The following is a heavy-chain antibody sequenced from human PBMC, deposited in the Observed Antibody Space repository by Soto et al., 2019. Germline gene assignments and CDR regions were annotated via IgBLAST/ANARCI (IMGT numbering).Heavy chain of an antibody. D-gene: IGHD3-22*01. CDR2: IYYSGST. CDR3: PRNKYHSSGPSPY. V-gene: IGHV4-39*01. Sequence: SETLSLTCTVSGGSISSSSYYWGWIRQPPGKGLEWIGSIYYSGSTYYNPSLKSRVTISVDTSKNQFSLKLSSVTAADTAVYYCPRNKYHSSGPSPYWAQGTLFTVS. CDR1: GGSISSSSYY. J-gene: IGHJ4*02.